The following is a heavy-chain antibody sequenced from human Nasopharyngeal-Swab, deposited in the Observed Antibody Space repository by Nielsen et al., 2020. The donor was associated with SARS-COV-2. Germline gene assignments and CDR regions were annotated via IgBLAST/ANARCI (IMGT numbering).Heavy chain of an antibody. CDR2: IKQDGSEK. V-gene: IGHV3-7*03. Sequence: GESLKISCAASGFTFSSYWMSWVRQAPGKGPEWVANIKQDGSEKYYVDSVKGRFTISRDNAKNTLYLQMSSLGAEDTAVYYCAKDRRVEPTRWYFDYWGQGTLVTVSS. D-gene: IGHD1-1*01. CDR3: AKDRRVEPTRWYFDY. J-gene: IGHJ4*02. CDR1: GFTFSSYW.